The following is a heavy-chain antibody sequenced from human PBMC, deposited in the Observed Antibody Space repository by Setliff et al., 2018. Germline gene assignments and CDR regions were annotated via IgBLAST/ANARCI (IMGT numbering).Heavy chain of an antibody. CDR3: FGAGTCSY. CDR2: IGVYTGHT. CDR1: GYTFAESI. Sequence: ASVKVSCKASGYTFAESIVSWVRQAPGQGLEWMGWIGVYTGHTSFAQKFEDRVSMSTDKSTNMAYMELRGLRTEDTAVYYCFGAGTCSYWGQGTLVTVSS. V-gene: IGHV1-18*04. D-gene: IGHD3-10*01. J-gene: IGHJ4*02.